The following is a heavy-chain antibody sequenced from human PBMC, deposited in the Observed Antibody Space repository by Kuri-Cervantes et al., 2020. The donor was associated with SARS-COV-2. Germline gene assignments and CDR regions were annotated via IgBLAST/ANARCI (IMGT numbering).Heavy chain of an antibody. CDR1: GGSISSSSYY. V-gene: IGHV4-61*05. D-gene: IGHD2-2*01. CDR2: IYYSGST. J-gene: IGHJ5*02. CDR3: ARGTGAQDIVVVPAAIYWFDP. Sequence: SETLSLTCTVSGGSISSSSYYWSWIRQPPGKGLEWIGYIYYSGSTNYNPSLKSRVTISVDTSKNQFSLKLSSVTAADTAVYYCARGTGAQDIVVVPAAIYWFDPWGQGTLVTVSS.